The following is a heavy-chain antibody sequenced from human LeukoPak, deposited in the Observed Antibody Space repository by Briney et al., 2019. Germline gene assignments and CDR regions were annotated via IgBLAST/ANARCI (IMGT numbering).Heavy chain of an antibody. V-gene: IGHV1-69*06. CDR3: ALTEGSSWYFSDY. CDR2: IIPIFGTA. Sequence: GASVKVSCKASGGTFSSYAISWVRQAPGQGLEWMGGIIPIFGTANYAQKFQGRVTITADKSTSTAYMELSSLRSEDTAVYYCALTEGSSWYFSDYWGQGTLVTVSS. D-gene: IGHD6-13*01. CDR1: GGTFSSYA. J-gene: IGHJ4*02.